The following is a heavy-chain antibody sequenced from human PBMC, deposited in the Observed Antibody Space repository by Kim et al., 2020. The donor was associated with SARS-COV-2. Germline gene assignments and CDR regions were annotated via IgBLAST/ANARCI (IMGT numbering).Heavy chain of an antibody. V-gene: IGHV3-11*01. J-gene: IGHJ4*02. Sequence: IYYADSVKGLFTISKDKAKTSLFLQMSGLRVEDTAIYYCARESSSSSSFDYWGQGTLVTVSS. CDR3: ARESSSSSSFDY. CDR2: I. D-gene: IGHD6-6*01.